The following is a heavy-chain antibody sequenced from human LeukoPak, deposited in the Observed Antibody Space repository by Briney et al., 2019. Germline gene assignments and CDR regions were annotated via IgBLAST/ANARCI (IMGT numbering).Heavy chain of an antibody. CDR2: INPNSGGT. Sequence: ASVKVSCKASGYIFTGYYMHWVRQAPGQGLEWMGWINPNSGGTNYAQKFQGRVTMTRDTSISTAYMELSRLRSDDTAVYYCARSAAARRPNFDYWGQGTLVTVSS. CDR3: ARSAAARRPNFDY. J-gene: IGHJ4*02. D-gene: IGHD6-6*01. V-gene: IGHV1-2*02. CDR1: GYIFTGYY.